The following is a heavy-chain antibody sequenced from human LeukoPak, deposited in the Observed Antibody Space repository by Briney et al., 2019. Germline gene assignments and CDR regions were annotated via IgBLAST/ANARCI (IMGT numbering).Heavy chain of an antibody. D-gene: IGHD6-6*01. Sequence: SETLSLTCTVSGGSISSYYWSWIRQPPGRGLEWIGFIYYDGSTNYNPSLQSRVTISVDTSKNQFSLNLNSVTAADTAVYYCARGGAARLHFQNWGQGTLVTVSS. V-gene: IGHV4-59*01. CDR3: ARGGAARLHFQN. J-gene: IGHJ1*01. CDR2: IYYDGST. CDR1: GGSISSYY.